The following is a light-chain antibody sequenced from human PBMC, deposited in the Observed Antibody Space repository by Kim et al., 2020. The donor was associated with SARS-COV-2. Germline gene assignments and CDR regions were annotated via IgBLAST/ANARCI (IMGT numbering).Light chain of an antibody. J-gene: IGLJ2*01. CDR3: NSRDTSNSHVL. V-gene: IGLV3-19*01. CDR2: GKK. CDR1: NLSTFF. Sequence: AFGQKIRNTSQRGNLSTFFASWQQEKPGQAPLLGFYGKKHRPSGIPDRFSGSTSGNTASLTITGARAEDEADYYCNSRDTSNSHVLFGGGTQLTVL.